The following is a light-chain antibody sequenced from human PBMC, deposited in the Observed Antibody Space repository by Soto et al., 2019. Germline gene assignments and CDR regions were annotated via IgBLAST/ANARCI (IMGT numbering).Light chain of an antibody. J-gene: IGKJ2*01. CDR1: QDITTY. Sequence: IQLTQSPSSLPASVGDRVTITCRASQDITTYLAWYQQKPGKAPKLLIYAASALHSGVLSRFSGSGSGTDFTLSISSLQPEDFATYYCLQINSYPYTFGQGTQLDIK. CDR3: LQINSYPYT. V-gene: IGKV1-9*01. CDR2: AAS.